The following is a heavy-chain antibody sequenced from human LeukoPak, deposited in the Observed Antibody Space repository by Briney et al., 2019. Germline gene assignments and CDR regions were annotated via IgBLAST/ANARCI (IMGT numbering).Heavy chain of an antibody. CDR3: ARYYYGSGVPRAFDI. J-gene: IGHJ3*02. D-gene: IGHD3-10*01. CDR1: GGSFSDNY. Sequence: PSETLSLTCTVSGGSFSDNYWSWIRQPPGKGLEWIGYTYYSGSPRYDPSLRSRVTISADTSKSQFSLKLNSVTAADTAVYYCARYYYGSGVPRAFDIWGQGTMVTVSS. V-gene: IGHV4-59*08. CDR2: TYYSGSP.